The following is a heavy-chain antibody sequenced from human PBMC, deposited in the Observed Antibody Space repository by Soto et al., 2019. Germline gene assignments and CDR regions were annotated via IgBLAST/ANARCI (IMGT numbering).Heavy chain of an antibody. Sequence: QVQLVQSGAEVKKPGASVKVSCKTSGYSFTNYYLHWVRQAPGQGLEWMGLINPSGISTSYAQKFQGRVTMTRDTSTSTVYMDLSSLRSEDTAVYYCARSANVVVAASSPVDFDYWGQGTLVTVSS. V-gene: IGHV1-46*01. CDR1: GYSFTNYY. CDR2: INPSGIST. CDR3: ARSANVVVAASSPVDFDY. J-gene: IGHJ4*02. D-gene: IGHD2-15*01.